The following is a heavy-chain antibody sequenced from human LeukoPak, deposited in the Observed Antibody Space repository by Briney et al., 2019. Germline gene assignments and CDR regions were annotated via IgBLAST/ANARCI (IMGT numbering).Heavy chain of an antibody. CDR3: ARGFPEGPFDY. CDR2: ISSSSSYI. J-gene: IGHJ4*02. CDR1: GFTFSSYS. Sequence: GGSLRLSCAASGFTFSSYSMTWVRQAPGKGLEWVSSISSSSSYIYYADSVKGRFTISRDNAKNSLYLQMNSLRAEDTAVYYCARGFPEGPFDYWGQGTLVTVSS. V-gene: IGHV3-21*01. D-gene: IGHD1-14*01.